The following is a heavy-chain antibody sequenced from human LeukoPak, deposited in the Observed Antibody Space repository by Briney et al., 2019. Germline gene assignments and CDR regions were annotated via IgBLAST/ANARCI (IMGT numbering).Heavy chain of an antibody. V-gene: IGHV3-21*01. CDR3: AKDLFPSKYSSSAGGYYYMDV. CDR2: ISSSSSYV. CDR1: GFTFSSYN. J-gene: IGHJ6*03. D-gene: IGHD6-6*01. Sequence: GGSLRLSCATSGFTFSSYNMNWVRQAPGKGLEWVSSISSSSSYVYYADSVKGRFTISRDNAKNSLYLQMNSLRAEDTGVYYCAKDLFPSKYSSSAGGYYYMDVWGKGTTVTVSS.